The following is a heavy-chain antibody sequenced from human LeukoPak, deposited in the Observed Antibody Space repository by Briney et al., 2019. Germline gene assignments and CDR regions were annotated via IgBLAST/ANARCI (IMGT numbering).Heavy chain of an antibody. Sequence: GGSLRLSCAAPGFTFSIYAMSWVRQAPGKGLEWVSAISGNGGTAYYADSVKGRFTISRDNSKNTLYLQMNSLRAEDTAVYYCAKKGYYDGSGYYMYYFDHWGQGTLVTVSS. D-gene: IGHD3-22*01. J-gene: IGHJ4*02. CDR2: ISGNGGTA. CDR3: AKKGYYDGSGYYMYYFDH. CDR1: GFTFSIYA. V-gene: IGHV3-23*01.